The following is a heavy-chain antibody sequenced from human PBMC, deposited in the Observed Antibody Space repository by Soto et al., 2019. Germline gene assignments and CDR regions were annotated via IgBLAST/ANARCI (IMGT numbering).Heavy chain of an antibody. CDR1: GYTFTSYA. D-gene: IGHD3-3*01. Sequence: QVPLVQSGAEVKKPGASVKVSCKASGYTFTSYAMHWVRQAPGQRLEWMGWINAGNGNTKYSQKFQGRVTITRDTSASTAYMELSSLRSEDTAVYYCARDHGFLESPTTDWGQGTLVTVSS. CDR2: INAGNGNT. CDR3: ARDHGFLESPTTD. J-gene: IGHJ4*02. V-gene: IGHV1-3*01.